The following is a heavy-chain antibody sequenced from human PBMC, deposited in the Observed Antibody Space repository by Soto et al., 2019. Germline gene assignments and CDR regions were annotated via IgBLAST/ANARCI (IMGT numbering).Heavy chain of an antibody. CDR3: VKDQGRWLHQNNYFDP. V-gene: IGHV3-64D*08. D-gene: IGHD5-12*01. Sequence: GGSLRLSCSASGFAFSTYALHWVRQAPGKGLEYVSGISSDGGSTLYADSVNGRFTISRDNARNTLYLQMSSLRPEDTAEYHCVKDQGRWLHQNNYFDPWGQGTLVTVSS. CDR2: ISSDGGST. CDR1: GFAFSTYA. J-gene: IGHJ5*02.